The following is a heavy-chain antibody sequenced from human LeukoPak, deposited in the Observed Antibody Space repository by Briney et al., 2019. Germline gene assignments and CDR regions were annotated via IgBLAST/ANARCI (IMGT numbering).Heavy chain of an antibody. CDR3: ARHPFSAPFDN. J-gene: IGHJ4*02. V-gene: IGHV4-39*01. CDR2: INHSGST. CDR1: GGSISSGDYY. D-gene: IGHD6-19*01. Sequence: PSETLSLTCTVSGGSISSGDYYWSWIRQPPGKGLEWIGEINHSGSTNYNPSLKSRVTISVDTSKNQFSLKLSSVTAADTAVYYCARHPFSAPFDNWGQGILVTVSS.